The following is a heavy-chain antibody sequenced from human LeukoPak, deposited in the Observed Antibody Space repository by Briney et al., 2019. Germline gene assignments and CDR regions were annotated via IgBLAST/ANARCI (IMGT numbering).Heavy chain of an antibody. D-gene: IGHD2-15*01. CDR2: IYPGDSDT. V-gene: IGHV5-51*01. CDR1: GYSFTSYW. CDR3: XXXXXYCSGGSCYSEMFDY. J-gene: IGHJ4*02. Sequence: GESLKISCKGSGYSFTSYWIGWVRQMPGKGLEWMGIIYPGDSDTRYSPSFQGQVTISADKSISTAYLQWSSLKASDTAMYYCXXXXXYCSGGSCYSEMFDYWGQGTLVTVSS.